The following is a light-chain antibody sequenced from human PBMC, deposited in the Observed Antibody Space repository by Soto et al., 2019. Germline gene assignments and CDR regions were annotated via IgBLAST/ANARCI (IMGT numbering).Light chain of an antibody. CDR3: MQRIEFPLT. Sequence: DIVMTQTPLSLPVTPGEPASISCGSSQSLLDSDDGNTYLDWYLQKPGQSPQLLIYTVSYRASGVTDRFSGSGSGTDFTLKISRVEAEDVGVYYCMQRIEFPLTFGGGTKVEIK. J-gene: IGKJ4*01. CDR2: TVS. V-gene: IGKV2-40*01. CDR1: QSLLDSDDGNTY.